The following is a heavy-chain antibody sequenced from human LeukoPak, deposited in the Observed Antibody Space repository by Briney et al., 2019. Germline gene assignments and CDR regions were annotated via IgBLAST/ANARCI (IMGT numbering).Heavy chain of an antibody. Sequence: SETLSLTCAVSGGSISSSNWWSWVRQPPGKGLEWIGEIYHSGSTNYNPSLKSRVTISVDKSKNQFSLKLSSVTAADTAVYYCARLPMVWGVIDRAYYYYYYMDVWGKGTTVTISS. CDR3: ARLPMVWGVIDRAYYYYYYMDV. CDR2: IYHSGST. CDR1: GGSISSSNW. V-gene: IGHV4-4*02. J-gene: IGHJ6*03. D-gene: IGHD3-10*01.